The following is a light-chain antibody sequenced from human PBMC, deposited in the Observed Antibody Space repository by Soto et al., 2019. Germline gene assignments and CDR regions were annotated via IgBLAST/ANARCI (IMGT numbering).Light chain of an antibody. V-gene: IGKV1-33*01. CDR3: QQYDDLPIT. J-gene: IGKJ5*01. CDR2: DAY. CDR1: QDITNY. Sequence: DIQMTQSPSSLSASVGDRVTITCQASQDITNYLNWYQQKPGKPPKLLRNDAYNWETGVPSRFSGSGSGTHFSFTINSLQPEDFATYYCQQYDDLPITFGLGTRLDIK.